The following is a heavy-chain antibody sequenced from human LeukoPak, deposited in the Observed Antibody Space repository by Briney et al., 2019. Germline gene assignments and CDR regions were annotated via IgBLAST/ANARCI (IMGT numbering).Heavy chain of an antibody. CDR2: ISGSGGST. Sequence: GGSLRLSCAASGFTFSSYAMSWVRQAPGKGLEWVSAISGSGGSTYYADSVKGRFTISRDNSKNTLYLQMNSLRAEDTAVYYCAKDREQQLVLSGMDVWGQGTTVTVSS. J-gene: IGHJ6*02. CDR3: AKDREQQLVLSGMDV. CDR1: GFTFSSYA. V-gene: IGHV3-23*01. D-gene: IGHD6-13*01.